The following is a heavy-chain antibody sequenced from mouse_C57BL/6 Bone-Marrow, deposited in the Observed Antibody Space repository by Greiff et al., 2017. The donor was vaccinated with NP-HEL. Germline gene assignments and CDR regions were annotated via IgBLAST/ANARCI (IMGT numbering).Heavy chain of an antibody. Sequence: EVQRVESEGGLVQPGSSMKLSCTASGFTFSDYSMAWVRPVTDKGLEWVANINYDGGSTYYLDYLKSRFIISIDNATNIIYLPMSSVKSEDTATDYCAREGVLRRSTYAMDYWDQGTSVTVSS. CDR1: GFTFSDYS. J-gene: IGHJ4*01. D-gene: IGHD2-4*01. CDR2: INYDGGST. CDR3: AREGVLRRSTYAMDY. V-gene: IGHV5-16*01.